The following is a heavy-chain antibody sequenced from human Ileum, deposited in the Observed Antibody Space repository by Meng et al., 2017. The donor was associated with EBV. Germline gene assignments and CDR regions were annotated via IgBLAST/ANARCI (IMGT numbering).Heavy chain of an antibody. J-gene: IGHJ1*01. Sequence: RESGPAWATPPSTRSSTCAAAGDSITTKNGWAWVRQPPGKGLEWIGETPHRGRSAYTPSFKSRVSMSIDKSKNQFSLKLTSVTAADTAVYHCMRGSGGSVWGQGTLVTVSS. D-gene: IGHD3-10*01. V-gene: IGHV4-4*03. CDR2: TPHRGRS. CDR1: GDSITTKNG. CDR3: MRGSGGSV.